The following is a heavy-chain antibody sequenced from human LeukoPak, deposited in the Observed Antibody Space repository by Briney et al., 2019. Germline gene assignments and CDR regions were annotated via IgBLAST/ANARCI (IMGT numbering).Heavy chain of an antibody. CDR2: INPNSGGT. V-gene: IGHV1-2*02. J-gene: IGHJ4*02. CDR1: GYTFTGYY. D-gene: IGHD3-10*01. CDR3: AKGPSYYYGSGTLHFDY. Sequence: ASVKVSCKASGYTFTGYYMHWVRQAPGQGLEWMGWINPNSGGTNYAQKFQGRVTMTRDTSISTTYMELNRLRSDDTAVYYCAKGPSYYYGSGTLHFDYWGQGTLVTVSS.